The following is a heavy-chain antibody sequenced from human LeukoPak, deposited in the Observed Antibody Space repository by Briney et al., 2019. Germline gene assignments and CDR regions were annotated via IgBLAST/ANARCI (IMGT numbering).Heavy chain of an antibody. D-gene: IGHD4/OR15-4a*01. CDR2: IYTSGST. CDR3: ARGANWFDP. CDR1: GGSISSGSYY. V-gene: IGHV4-61*02. J-gene: IGHJ5*02. Sequence: SQTLSLTCTVSGGSISSGSYYWSWIRQPAGKGLEWIGRIYTSGSTNYNPSLKSRVTISVDTSKNQFSLKLSTVTAADTAVYYCARGANWFDPWGQGTLVTVSS.